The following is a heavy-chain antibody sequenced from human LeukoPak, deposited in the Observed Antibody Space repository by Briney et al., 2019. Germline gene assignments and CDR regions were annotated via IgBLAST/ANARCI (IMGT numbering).Heavy chain of an antibody. CDR1: GYTLTELS. CDR3: ARDLTPYNWNDVQVRDYYYGMDV. D-gene: IGHD1-20*01. V-gene: IGHV1-69*13. CDR2: IIPIFGTA. Sequence: ASVKVSCKVSGYTLTELSMHWVRQAPGQGLEWMGGIIPIFGTANYAQKFQGRVTITADESTSTAYMELSSLRSEDTAVYYCARDLTPYNWNDVQVRDYYYGMDVWGQGTTVTVSS. J-gene: IGHJ6*02.